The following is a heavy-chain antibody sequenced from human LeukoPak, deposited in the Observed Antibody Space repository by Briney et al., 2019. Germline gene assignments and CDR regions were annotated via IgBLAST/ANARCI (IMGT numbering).Heavy chain of an antibody. Sequence: QPGGSLRLSCEVSGFTLSVSAVHLVRQASGKGLEWVGRIRSKANGHATAYAASVKGRFIISRDDSKNTAYLQMNSLKIEDSAVYYCTRRDDFWSGSSDFWGQGTLVTVSS. D-gene: IGHD3-3*01. CDR2: IRSKANGHAT. CDR1: GFTLSVSA. CDR3: TRRDDFWSGSSDF. V-gene: IGHV3-73*01. J-gene: IGHJ4*02.